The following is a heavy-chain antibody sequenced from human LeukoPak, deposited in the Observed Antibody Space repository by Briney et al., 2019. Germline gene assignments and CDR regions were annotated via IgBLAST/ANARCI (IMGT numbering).Heavy chain of an antibody. CDR1: GYTFTSYY. V-gene: IGHV1-46*01. CDR3: ARDNYYDSSGYYPFDY. D-gene: IGHD3-22*01. J-gene: IGHJ4*02. CDR2: INPSGGST. Sequence: GASVKVSCKASGYTFTSYYMHWVRQAPGQGLEWMGIINPSGGSTSYAQKFQGRVTMTRDMSTSTVYMELSSLRSEDTAVYYCARDNYYDSSGYYPFDYWGQGTLVTVSS.